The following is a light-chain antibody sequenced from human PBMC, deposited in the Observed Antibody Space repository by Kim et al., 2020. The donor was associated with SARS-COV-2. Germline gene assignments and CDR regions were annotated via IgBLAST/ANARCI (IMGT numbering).Light chain of an antibody. CDR1: TGTVTTGHY. V-gene: IGLV7-46*01. Sequence: QAVVTQEPSLTVSPGGTVTLTCGSTTGTVTTGHYPYWFQQKPGQAPRTLIYDTSNKHSWTPARFSGSLLGGKAALTLSGAQPEDEANYYCLLSYTGARVFGGVTQLTVL. CDR3: LLSYTGARV. CDR2: DTS. J-gene: IGLJ2*01.